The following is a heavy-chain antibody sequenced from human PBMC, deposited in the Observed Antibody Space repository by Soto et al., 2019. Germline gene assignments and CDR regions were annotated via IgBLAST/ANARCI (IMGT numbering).Heavy chain of an antibody. CDR2: ITDSGGST. CDR1: GFTFSSVA. V-gene: IGHV3-23*01. Sequence: PGGSLRLSCAASGFTFSSVAMAWVRQAPGKGLEWVSSITDSGGSTDYADSVKGRFTISRDNSRNTLYLQMNSLRADDTAVYYCAKLYWNTRYVEYSAQGTRVTV. D-gene: IGHD1-1*01. CDR3: AKLYWNTRYVEY. J-gene: IGHJ4*02.